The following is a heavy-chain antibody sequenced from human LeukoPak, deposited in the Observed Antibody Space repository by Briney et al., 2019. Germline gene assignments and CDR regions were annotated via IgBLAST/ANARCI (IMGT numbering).Heavy chain of an antibody. V-gene: IGHV3-48*01. Sequence: GGSLRLSCAASGFIFSTYSMNWVRQAPGKGLEWVSYISSSSTTIYSADSVKGRFTISRDNAQNSLYLQMNSLRAEDTAVYYCAKPRHYYGSGSYLDYWGQGTLVTVSS. CDR1: GFIFSTYS. CDR3: AKPRHYYGSGSYLDY. J-gene: IGHJ4*02. CDR2: ISSSSTTI. D-gene: IGHD3-10*01.